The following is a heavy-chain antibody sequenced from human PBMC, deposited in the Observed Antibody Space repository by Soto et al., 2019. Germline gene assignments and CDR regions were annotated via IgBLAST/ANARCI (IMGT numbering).Heavy chain of an antibody. CDR2: IYYSGST. D-gene: IGHD3-16*01. V-gene: IGHV4-61*01. CDR1: GGSVSSGSYY. Sequence: SETLSLTCTVSGGSVSSGSYYWSWIRQPPGKGLEWIGYIYYSGSTNYTPSLKSRVTISVDTSKNQFSLKLSSVTAAETAVYYCARDGGIGAFDIWGQGTMVTVSS. J-gene: IGHJ3*02. CDR3: ARDGGIGAFDI.